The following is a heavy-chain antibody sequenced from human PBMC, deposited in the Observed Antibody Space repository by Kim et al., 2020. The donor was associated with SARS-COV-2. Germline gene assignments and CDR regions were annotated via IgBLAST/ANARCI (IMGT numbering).Heavy chain of an antibody. D-gene: IGHD3-10*01. V-gene: IGHV4-31*03. J-gene: IGHJ4*02. Sequence: SETLSLTCTVSGGSISSGGYYWSWIRQHPGKGLEWIGYIYYSGSTYYNPSLKSRVTISVDTSKNQFSLKLSSVTAADTAVYYCARGGGLPYYFDYWGQGTLVTVSS. CDR3: ARGGGLPYYFDY. CDR2: IYYSGST. CDR1: GGSISSGGYY.